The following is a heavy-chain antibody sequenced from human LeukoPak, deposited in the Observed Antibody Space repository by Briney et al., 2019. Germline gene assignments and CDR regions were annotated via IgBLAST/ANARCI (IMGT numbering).Heavy chain of an antibody. D-gene: IGHD3-22*01. V-gene: IGHV4-59*01. Sequence: KPSETLSLTCGVSGGSLNSYYWIWIRQPPGKGLEWIGYIYYSGSTNYNPSLKSRVTISVDTSKNQFSLKLSSVTAADTAVYYCARTYYYDSSGYYYPNWFDPWGQGTLVTVSS. CDR2: IYYSGST. CDR3: ARTYYYDSSGYYYPNWFDP. J-gene: IGHJ5*02. CDR1: GGSLNSYY.